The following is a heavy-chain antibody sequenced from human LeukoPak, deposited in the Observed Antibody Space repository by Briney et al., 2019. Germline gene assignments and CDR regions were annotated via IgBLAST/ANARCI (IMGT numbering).Heavy chain of an antibody. CDR1: GFTFDDYA. J-gene: IGHJ4*02. V-gene: IGHV3-9*01. CDR3: GRGWAVDF. D-gene: IGHD2-15*01. Sequence: GGSLRLSCAASGFTFDDYAMHWVRQAPGKGLEWVSGISWNSGSIGYADSVKGRFTISRDNAKNSVYLQMNSLRVEDTAVYYCGRGWAVDFWGQGTLVTVSS. CDR2: ISWNSGSI.